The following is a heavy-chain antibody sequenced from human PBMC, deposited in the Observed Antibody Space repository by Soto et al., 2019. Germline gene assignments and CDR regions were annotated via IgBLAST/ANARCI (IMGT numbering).Heavy chain of an antibody. CDR2: ISYDGSNK. CDR1: GFTFSNYA. CDR3: ARARFDAFDI. J-gene: IGHJ3*02. Sequence: QVQLVESGGGVVQPGRSLRLSCAASGFTFSNYAMHWVRQAPGKGLEWVAVISYDGSNKYYADSVKGRFTISRDNSRNTLYLQMNSLRAEDTAVYYCARARFDAFDIWGQGTMVTVSS. V-gene: IGHV3-30-3*01.